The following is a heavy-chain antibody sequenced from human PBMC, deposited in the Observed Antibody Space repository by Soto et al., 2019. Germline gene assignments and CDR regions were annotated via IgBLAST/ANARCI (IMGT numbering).Heavy chain of an antibody. CDR1: GGTFSNHT. Sequence: QVQLVQSGAEVRKPGSSVKVSCKASGGTFSNHTISWVRQAPGQGLEWMGRIIPILNIANYAQKFEGRVTFTADKSTRTAYMELSSLRSEDTAVYYCARVAEMGTVTNGFYYYMDVWGKGTTVTVSS. J-gene: IGHJ6*03. CDR3: ARVAEMGTVTNGFYYYMDV. CDR2: IIPILNIA. D-gene: IGHD4-17*01. V-gene: IGHV1-69*02.